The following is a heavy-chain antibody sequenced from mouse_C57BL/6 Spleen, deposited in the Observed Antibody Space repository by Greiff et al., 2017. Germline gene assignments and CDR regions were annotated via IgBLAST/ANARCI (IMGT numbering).Heavy chain of an antibody. Sequence: VQLQQSGAELVKPGASVKLSCTASGFNFKDYYMHWVKQRTEQGLEWIGRIDPEDGETKYAPKFPGKATITADTSSNTAYLQLSSLTSEDTAVYYCAAAWAMDYWGQGTSVTVSS. CDR3: AAAWAMDY. J-gene: IGHJ4*01. CDR1: GFNFKDYY. CDR2: IDPEDGET. V-gene: IGHV14-2*01.